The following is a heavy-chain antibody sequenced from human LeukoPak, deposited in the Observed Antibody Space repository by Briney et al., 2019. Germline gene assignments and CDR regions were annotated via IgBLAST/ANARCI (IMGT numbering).Heavy chain of an antibody. J-gene: IGHJ5*02. CDR1: GGSISSSNW. Sequence: SGTLSLTCAVSGGSISSSNWWSWVRQPPGKGLEWIGEIYHSGSTNYNPSLKSRVTISVDTSKNQFSLKLSSVTAADTAVYYCARGKRDSSSWYHPYFWFDPWGQGTLVTVSS. CDR3: ARGKRDSSSWYHPYFWFDP. D-gene: IGHD6-13*01. V-gene: IGHV4-4*02. CDR2: IYHSGST.